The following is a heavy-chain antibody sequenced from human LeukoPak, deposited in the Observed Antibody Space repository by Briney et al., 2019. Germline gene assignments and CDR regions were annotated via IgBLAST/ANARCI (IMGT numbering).Heavy chain of an antibody. V-gene: IGHV3-21*01. CDR1: GFTVSSNE. CDR2: ISSSSSYI. CDR3: ARDRPDYVWGSPLSLLDY. Sequence: PGGSLRLSCAASGFTVSSNEMNWVRQAPGKGLEWVSSISSSSSYIYYADSVKGRFTISRDNAKNSLYLQMNSLRAEDTAVYYCARDRPDYVWGSPLSLLDYWGQGTLVTVSS. J-gene: IGHJ4*02. D-gene: IGHD3-16*01.